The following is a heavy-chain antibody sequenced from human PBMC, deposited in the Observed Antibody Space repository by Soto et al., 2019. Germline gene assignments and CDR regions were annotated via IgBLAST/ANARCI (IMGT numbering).Heavy chain of an antibody. CDR1: GFTFSSYA. D-gene: IGHD2-15*01. V-gene: IGHV3-23*01. CDR2: ISGSGRNT. J-gene: IGHJ4*02. CDR3: AKLPVGCSGSTCYSSIDY. Sequence: GGSLRLSCAASGFTFSSYAMSWVRQAPETGLEWVSAISGSGRNTYYADSVKGRFTISRDNSNNTLYLQMNSLRAEDTAVYYCAKLPVGCSGSTCYSSIDYWGQGSLVTVSS.